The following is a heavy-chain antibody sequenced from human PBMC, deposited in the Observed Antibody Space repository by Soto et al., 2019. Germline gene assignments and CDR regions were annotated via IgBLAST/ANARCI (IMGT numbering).Heavy chain of an antibody. V-gene: IGHV3-30*18. CDR2: ISYDGSNK. CDR3: VKDDRILGRRYFDL. Sequence: GGSLRLSCAASGFTFSSYGMHWVRQAPGKGLEWVAVISYDGSNKYYADSVKGRSTISRDNSKNTLFLQMNSLRVEDTAVYYCVKDDRILGRRYFDLWGRGTLVTVSS. CDR1: GFTFSSYG. D-gene: IGHD2-15*01. J-gene: IGHJ2*01.